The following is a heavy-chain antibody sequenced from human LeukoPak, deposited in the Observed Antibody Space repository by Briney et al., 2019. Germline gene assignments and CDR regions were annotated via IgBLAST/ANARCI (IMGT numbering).Heavy chain of an antibody. V-gene: IGHV1-2*02. D-gene: IGHD3-16*02. CDR3: ARDRVYDYVWGSYRPLDY. Sequence: ASVKVSCKASGYIFTGYYMHWVRQAPGQGLEWMGWINPNSGGTNYAQKFQGRVTMTRDTSISTAYMELNSLRSDDTAVYYCARDRVYDYVWGSYRPLDYWGQGTLVTVSS. CDR1: GYIFTGYY. J-gene: IGHJ4*02. CDR2: INPNSGGT.